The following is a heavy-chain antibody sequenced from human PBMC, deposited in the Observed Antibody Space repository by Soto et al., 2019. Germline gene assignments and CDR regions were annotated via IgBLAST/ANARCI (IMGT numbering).Heavy chain of an antibody. Sequence: SETLSLTCSFSGDSVTSHYLPWIRQSPEKGLEWIGYMHYTGFSHYNPSLKSRLTISVDRSKNQFTLQLTSVTVADTAVYYCATPYGNAWYTYWGQATQVTVSS. CDR1: GDSVTSHY. D-gene: IGHD6-13*01. V-gene: IGHV4-59*02. CDR3: ATPYGNAWYTY. CDR2: MHYTGFS. J-gene: IGHJ4*02.